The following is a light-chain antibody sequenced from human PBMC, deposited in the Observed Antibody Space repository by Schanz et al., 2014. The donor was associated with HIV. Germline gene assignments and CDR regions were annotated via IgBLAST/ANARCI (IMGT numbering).Light chain of an antibody. CDR1: SSDVGGYNY. J-gene: IGLJ3*02. CDR2: DVN. V-gene: IGLV2-14*03. CDR3: SSYTSSSTLV. Sequence: SALTQPASVSGSPGQSITISCTGTSSDVGGYNYVSWYQQHPGKAPKLMVYDVNYRPSGVSNRFSGSKSGNTASLTISGLQADDEADYYCSSYTSSSTLVFGGGTKLPS.